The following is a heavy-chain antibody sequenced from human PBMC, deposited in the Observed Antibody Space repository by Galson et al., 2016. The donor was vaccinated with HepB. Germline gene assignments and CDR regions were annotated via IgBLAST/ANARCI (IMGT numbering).Heavy chain of an antibody. Sequence: SLRLSCAASGFTFSSYAMYWVRPAPGKGLEWVAVISYDGSNKYYADSVKGRLTISRDNSKNTLYLQINSLRAEDTAVYYCARDYYGGNSVVCAYWGQGTLVTVPS. D-gene: IGHD4-23*01. V-gene: IGHV3-30-3*01. CDR3: ARDYYGGNSVVCAY. CDR1: GFTFSSYA. CDR2: ISYDGSNK. J-gene: IGHJ4*02.